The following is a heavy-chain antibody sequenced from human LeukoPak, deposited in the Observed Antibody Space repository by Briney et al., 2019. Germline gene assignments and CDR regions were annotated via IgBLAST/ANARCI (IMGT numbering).Heavy chain of an antibody. J-gene: IGHJ6*03. Sequence: TGRSLRLSCAASGFTFDDYAMHWVRQAPGKGLEWVSLISWDGGSTYYADSVKGRFTISRDNSKNSLYLQMNSLRAEDTALYYCAKARDVGNYYYYMDVWGKGTTVTVSS. CDR2: ISWDGGST. V-gene: IGHV3-43D*03. D-gene: IGHD5-24*01. CDR3: AKARDVGNYYYYMDV. CDR1: GFTFDDYA.